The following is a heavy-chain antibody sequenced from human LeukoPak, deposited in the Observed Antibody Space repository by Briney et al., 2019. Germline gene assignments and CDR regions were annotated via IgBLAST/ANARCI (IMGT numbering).Heavy chain of an antibody. J-gene: IGHJ4*02. V-gene: IGHV3-23*01. D-gene: IGHD6-19*01. Sequence: PGGSLRLSCAASGFTISSYAMSWVRQPPGKGLEWVSIISGSGGRTYYADSVKGRFTMSSDTSKNTLYLQMNSLRVEDTDVYFCASPGRYSSGWDFTPSFHYWGQGTLVTVSS. CDR3: ASPGRYSSGWDFTPSFHY. CDR2: ISGSGGRT. CDR1: GFTISSYA.